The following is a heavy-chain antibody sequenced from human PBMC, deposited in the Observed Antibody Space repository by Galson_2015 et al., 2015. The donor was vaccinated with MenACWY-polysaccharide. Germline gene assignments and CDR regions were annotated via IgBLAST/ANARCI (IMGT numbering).Heavy chain of an antibody. J-gene: IGHJ4*02. CDR2: ISVYNGNT. V-gene: IGHV1-18*01. D-gene: IGHD4-17*01. CDR3: ARDFLSTVTTRPGY. Sequence: QSGAEVTKPGASVKVSCKASGYTFTSYGISWVRQAPGQGLEWMGWISVYNGNTKYAQNLQGRVTMTTDTSTSTAYMELRSLRSDDTAVYYCARDFLSTVTTRPGYWGQGTLVTVSS. CDR1: GYTFTSYG.